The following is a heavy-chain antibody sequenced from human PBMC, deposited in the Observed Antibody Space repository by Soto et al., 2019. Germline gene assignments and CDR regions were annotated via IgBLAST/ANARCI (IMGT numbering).Heavy chain of an antibody. CDR3: ARDEGDVEGYYGMDV. CDR2: IIPILGIA. D-gene: IGHD1-26*01. CDR1: GGTFSSYT. J-gene: IGHJ6*02. Sequence: QVQLVQSGAEVKKPGSSVKVSCKASGGTFSSYTISWVRQAPGQGLEWMGRIIPILGIANYAQKFQGRVTITADKSTSTAYMELSSLISEDTDVYYCARDEGDVEGYYGMDVWGQGTTVTVSS. V-gene: IGHV1-69*08.